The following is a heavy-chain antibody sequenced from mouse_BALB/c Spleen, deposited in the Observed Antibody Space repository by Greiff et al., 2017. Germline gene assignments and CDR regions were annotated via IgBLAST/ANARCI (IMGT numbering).Heavy chain of an antibody. D-gene: IGHD1-1*01. Sequence: VQLKESGPGLVKPSQSLSLTCSVTGYSITSGYYWNWIRQFPGNKLEWMGYISYDGSNNYNPSLKNRISITRDTSKNQFFLKLNSVTTEDTATYYCARDHGSSYGYFDYWGQGTTLTVSS. CDR3: ARDHGSSYGYFDY. CDR2: ISYDGSN. CDR1: GYSITSGYY. J-gene: IGHJ2*01. V-gene: IGHV3-6*02.